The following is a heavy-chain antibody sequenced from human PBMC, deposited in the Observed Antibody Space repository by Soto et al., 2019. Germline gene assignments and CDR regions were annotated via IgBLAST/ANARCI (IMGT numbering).Heavy chain of an antibody. CDR2: IYHSGST. V-gene: IGHV4-4*02. D-gene: IGHD1-1*01. CDR3: ARLTNIASPVGAFDY. J-gene: IGHJ4*02. Sequence: SETLSLTCAVSGGSISSSNWWSWVRQPPGKGLEWIGEIYHSGSTNYNPSLKSRVTISVDKSKNQFSLKLSSVTAADTAVYFCARLTNIASPVGAFDYWGQGTQVTVSS. CDR1: GGSISSSNW.